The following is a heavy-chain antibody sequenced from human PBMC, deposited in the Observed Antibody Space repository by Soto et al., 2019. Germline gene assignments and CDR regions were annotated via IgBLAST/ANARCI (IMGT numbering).Heavy chain of an antibody. CDR2: ISGNGINT. V-gene: IGHV3-23*01. CDR1: GFMFSAFA. D-gene: IGHD3-22*01. CDR3: AKSSRYDDYFDSTAYFNY. J-gene: IGHJ4*02. Sequence: GGSLRLSCAASGFMFSAFAMNWVRQAPGKGLEWVASISGNGINTYYADSVKGRFSISRDSSKNTLFLQMDNLKAEDTAVYYCAKSSRYDDYFDSTAYFNYWGQGTLVTVSS.